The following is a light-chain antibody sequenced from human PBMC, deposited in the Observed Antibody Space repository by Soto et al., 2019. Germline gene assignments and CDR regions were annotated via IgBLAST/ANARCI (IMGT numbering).Light chain of an antibody. CDR3: CSYAGSSTLYV. J-gene: IGLJ1*01. CDR2: EVS. Sequence: QSVLTQPASGSGSPGQSITISCTGTSSDFGSYNLVSWYQQHPGKAPKLMIYEVSRRPSGVSNRFSGSKSGHTAYLTISWLQAEDEADYYCCSYAGSSTLYVFGTGTKVTVL. V-gene: IGLV2-23*02. CDR1: SSDFGSYNL.